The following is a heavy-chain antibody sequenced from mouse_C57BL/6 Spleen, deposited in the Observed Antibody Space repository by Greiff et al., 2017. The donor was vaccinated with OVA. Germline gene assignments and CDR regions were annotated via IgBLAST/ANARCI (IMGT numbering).Heavy chain of an antibody. J-gene: IGHJ4*01. Sequence: EVQGVESGGGLVQPGGSLKLSCAASGFTFSDYYMYWVRQTPEKRLEWVAYISNGGGSTYYPDTVKGRFTISRDNAKNTLYLQMSRLKSEDTAMYYCARHGDWDAAMDYWGQGTSVTVSS. CDR1: GFTFSDYY. CDR3: ARHGDWDAAMDY. D-gene: IGHD4-1*01. CDR2: ISNGGGST. V-gene: IGHV5-12*01.